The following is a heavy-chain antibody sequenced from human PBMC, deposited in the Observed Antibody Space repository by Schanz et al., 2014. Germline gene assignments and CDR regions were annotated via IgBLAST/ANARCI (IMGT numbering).Heavy chain of an antibody. V-gene: IGHV1-18*04. D-gene: IGHD6-19*01. J-gene: IGHJ6*02. CDR3: ARENTAVAGMPRVMDV. Sequence: QVQLVQSGAEVKKPGASVKVSCKASGYTFTNYGISWVRQAPGQGLEWMGRVSPYSGDTNYAQMFQGRVTMTTDTSISTAYMELSRLTSDDTAVFFCARENTAVAGMPRVMDVWGQGTTVTVTS. CDR1: GYTFTNYG. CDR2: VSPYSGDT.